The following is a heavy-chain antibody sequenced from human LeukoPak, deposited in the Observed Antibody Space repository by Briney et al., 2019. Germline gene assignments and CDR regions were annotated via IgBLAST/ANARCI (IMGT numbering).Heavy chain of an antibody. J-gene: IGHJ2*01. CDR2: ISAYNGDT. CDR3: ARDTQSDYGDYSGLWYFDL. Sequence: GASVKVSCKASGYTFTSYGINWVRQAPGQGLEWMGWISAYNGDTNYAQKLQGRVTMTTDTSTSTAYMELRSLRSDDTAVYYCARDTQSDYGDYSGLWYFDLWGRGTLVTVSS. D-gene: IGHD4-17*01. V-gene: IGHV1-18*01. CDR1: GYTFTSYG.